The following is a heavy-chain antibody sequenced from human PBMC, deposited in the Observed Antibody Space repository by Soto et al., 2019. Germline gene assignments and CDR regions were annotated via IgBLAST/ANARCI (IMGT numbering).Heavy chain of an antibody. CDR2: IYYSGTT. D-gene: IGHD3-10*01. V-gene: IGHV4-59*01. CDR3: ARVLGGPPGSYYPTFFDY. Sequence: SETLSLTCTVSGGSISSYYWSWIRQSPGKGPEWIGYIYYSGTTNYNPSLKSRVTISVDTSKNRFSLKLSSVTAADTAVYYCARVLGGPPGSYYPTFFDYWGQGTLVTVSS. CDR1: GGSISSYY. J-gene: IGHJ4*02.